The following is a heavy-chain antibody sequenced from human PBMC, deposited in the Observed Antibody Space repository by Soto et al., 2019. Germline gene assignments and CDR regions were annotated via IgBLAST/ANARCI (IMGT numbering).Heavy chain of an antibody. CDR3: AKAYSNSWPNDWFDP. Sequence: EVQLLESGGGWLQPGGSLRLSCAASGFTFSSYAMNWVRQAPGKGLEWVSGITGSGAGSYYSDSVKGRFTISRDNSKNTLYLQTNSLGAEDTAVYYCAKAYSNSWPNDWFDPWGQGTLVTVSS. CDR1: GFTFSSYA. V-gene: IGHV3-23*01. CDR2: ITGSGAGS. J-gene: IGHJ5*02. D-gene: IGHD6-13*01.